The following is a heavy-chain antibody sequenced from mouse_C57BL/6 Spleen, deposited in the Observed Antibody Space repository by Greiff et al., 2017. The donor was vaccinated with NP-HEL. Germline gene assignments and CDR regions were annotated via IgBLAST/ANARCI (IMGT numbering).Heavy chain of an antibody. CDR1: GLTFSSYG. D-gene: IGHD3-2*01. CDR3: AVDSPFDY. V-gene: IGHV5-6*01. Sequence: DVHLVESGGDLVKPGGSLKLSCAASGLTFSSYGMSWVRQTPDTRLEWVATISSGGSYTYYPDSVKGRFTISRDNAKNTLYLQMSSLKSEDTAMYYCAVDSPFDYWGQGTTLTVSS. CDR2: ISSGGSYT. J-gene: IGHJ2*01.